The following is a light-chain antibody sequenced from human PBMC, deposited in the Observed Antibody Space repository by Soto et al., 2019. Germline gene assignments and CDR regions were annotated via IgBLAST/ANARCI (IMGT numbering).Light chain of an antibody. V-gene: IGLV2-8*01. CDR1: SGGVGAYDY. J-gene: IGLJ1*01. Sequence: QSALTQPPSASGSPGQSGSSSCTGTSGGVGAYDYVSWYQQHPGKAPKLMIYEINKRPSGVPGRFSGSKSGNTASLTVSGLQAEDEADYYCSSFAGSNNFPYVFGTGTKVTVL. CDR2: EIN. CDR3: SSFAGSNNFPYV.